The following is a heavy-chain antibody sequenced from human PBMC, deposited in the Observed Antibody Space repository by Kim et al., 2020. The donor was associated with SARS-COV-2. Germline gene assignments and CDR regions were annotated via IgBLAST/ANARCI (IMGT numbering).Heavy chain of an antibody. D-gene: IGHD3-3*01. CDR3: ARGIWESLDY. V-gene: IGHV3-66*01. Sequence: STYYADSVKGRFTISRDNSKNTLYLQMNSLRAEDTAVYYCARGIWESLDYWGQGTLVTVSS. J-gene: IGHJ4*02. CDR2: ST.